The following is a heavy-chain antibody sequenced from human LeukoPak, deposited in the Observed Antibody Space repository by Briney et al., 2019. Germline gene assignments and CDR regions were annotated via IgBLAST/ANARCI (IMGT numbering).Heavy chain of an antibody. CDR3: ARGLMTAIY. V-gene: IGHV3-7*01. CDR2: IKKDGSEE. J-gene: IGHJ4*02. D-gene: IGHD2-21*02. CDR1: GFTFSAYS. Sequence: GSLRLSCATSGFTFSAYSMTWVRQAPGKGLEWVANIKKDGSEEHYVDSVKCRFTISRDNAKKSLYLQMNSLRAEDTAVYYCARGLMTAIYWGQGTLVTVSS.